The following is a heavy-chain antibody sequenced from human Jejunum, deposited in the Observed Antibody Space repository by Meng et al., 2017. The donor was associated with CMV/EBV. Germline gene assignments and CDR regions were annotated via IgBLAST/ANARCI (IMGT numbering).Heavy chain of an antibody. J-gene: IGHJ4*02. D-gene: IGHD2-21*02. V-gene: IGHV1-46*01. CDR3: ARDGGSGDGDY. CDR1: GYTFTSYY. Sequence: SCKASGYTFTSYYMHWVRQAPGQGLEWMGIINPSGGSTSYAQKFQGRVTMTRDTSTSTVYMELSSLRSEDTAVYYCARDGGSGDGDYWGQGTLVTVSS. CDR2: INPSGGST.